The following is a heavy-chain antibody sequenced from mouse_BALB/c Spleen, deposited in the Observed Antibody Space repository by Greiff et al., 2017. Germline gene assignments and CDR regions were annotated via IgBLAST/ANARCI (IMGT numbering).Heavy chain of an antibody. CDR1: GFTFSSYT. J-gene: IGHJ1*01. V-gene: IGHV5-12-2*01. CDR3: ATYYGNYWYFDV. CDR2: ISNGGGST. Sequence: EVKLMESGGGLVQPGGSLKLSCAASGFTFSSYTMSWVRQTPEKRLEWVAYISNGGGSTYYPDTVKGRFTISRDNAKNTLYLQMSSLKSEDTAMYYCATYYGNYWYFDVWGAGTTVTVSS. D-gene: IGHD2-10*01.